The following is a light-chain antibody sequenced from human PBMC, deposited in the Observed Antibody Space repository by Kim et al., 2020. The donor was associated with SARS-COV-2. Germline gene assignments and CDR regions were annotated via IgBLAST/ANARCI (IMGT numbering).Light chain of an antibody. CDR2: QDS. V-gene: IGLV3-1*01. J-gene: IGLJ1*01. CDR3: QAWDSSTACV. CDR1: KLGDKY. Sequence: VAPGQEASITCRVEKLGDKYACWYQQRPGQSPVLVIYQDSQRPPGIPERFSGSNTGNTATLTISGTQAMDEADYYCQAWDSSTACVFGTGTKVTVL.